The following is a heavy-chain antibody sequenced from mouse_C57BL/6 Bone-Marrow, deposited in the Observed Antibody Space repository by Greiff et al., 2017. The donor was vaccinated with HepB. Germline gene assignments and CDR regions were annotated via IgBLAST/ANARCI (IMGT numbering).Heavy chain of an antibody. CDR3: ARSDGYYPDYAMDY. V-gene: IGHV1-76*01. J-gene: IGHJ4*01. D-gene: IGHD2-3*01. CDR2: IYPGSGNT. CDR1: GYTFTDYY. Sequence: VKLVESGAELVRPGASVKLSCKASGYTFTDYYINWVKQRPGQGLEWIARIYPGSGNTYYNEKFKGKATLTAEKSSSTAYMQLSSLTSEDSAVYFCARSDGYYPDYAMDYWGQGTSVTVSS.